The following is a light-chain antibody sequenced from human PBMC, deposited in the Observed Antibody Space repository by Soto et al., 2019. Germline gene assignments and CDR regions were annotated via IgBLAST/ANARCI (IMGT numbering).Light chain of an antibody. V-gene: IGKV1-5*03. CDR2: KAS. Sequence: DIQMTHSPSAMSASASHTATITCRASESIANWLAWYQQKPGKAPKLLIYKASTLKSGVPSRFSGSGSGTEFTLTISSLQPDDFATYYCQHYNSYSEAFGQGTKVDNK. J-gene: IGKJ1*01. CDR1: ESIANW. CDR3: QHYNSYSEA.